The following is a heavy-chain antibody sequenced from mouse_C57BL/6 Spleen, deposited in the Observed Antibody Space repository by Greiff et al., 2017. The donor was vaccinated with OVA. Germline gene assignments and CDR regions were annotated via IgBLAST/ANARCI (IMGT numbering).Heavy chain of an antibody. D-gene: IGHD2-14*01. CDR3: ARETIGRGWYFDV. CDR1: GFTFSDYY. J-gene: IGHJ1*03. Sequence: DVQLVESEGGLVQPGSSMKLSCTASGFTFSDYYMAWVRQVPEKGLEWVANINYDGSSTYYLDSLKSRFIISRDNAKNILYLQMSSLKSEDTATYYCARETIGRGWYFDVWGTGTTVTVSS. CDR2: INYDGSST. V-gene: IGHV5-16*01.